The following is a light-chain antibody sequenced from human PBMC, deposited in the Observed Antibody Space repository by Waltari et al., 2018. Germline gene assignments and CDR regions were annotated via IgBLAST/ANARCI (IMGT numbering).Light chain of an antibody. Sequence: QSVLTQPPSASGTPGQRVTISCSGSSSNIGSNYVYWYQQLPGTAPKLLIYRNNQRPSGGPDRFSGSKSGTSASRAISGLRSEDEADYYCAAWDDSLSGFYVFGTGTKVTVL. J-gene: IGLJ1*01. CDR1: SSNIGSNY. V-gene: IGLV1-47*01. CDR3: AAWDDSLSGFYV. CDR2: RNN.